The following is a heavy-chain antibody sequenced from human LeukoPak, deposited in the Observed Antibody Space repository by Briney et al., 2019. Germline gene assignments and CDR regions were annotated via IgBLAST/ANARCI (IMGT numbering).Heavy chain of an antibody. D-gene: IGHD6-19*01. J-gene: IGHJ6*03. CDR2: IKQDGSEK. V-gene: IGHV3-7*01. Sequence: GGSLRLSCAASGFTFSSYWMSWVRQAPGKGLEWVANIKQDGSEKYYVDSVKGRFTISRDNAKNTLYLQMNSLRAEDTAVYYCARGRAAVAGYYMDVWGKGTTVTVSS. CDR1: GFTFSSYW. CDR3: ARGRAAVAGYYMDV.